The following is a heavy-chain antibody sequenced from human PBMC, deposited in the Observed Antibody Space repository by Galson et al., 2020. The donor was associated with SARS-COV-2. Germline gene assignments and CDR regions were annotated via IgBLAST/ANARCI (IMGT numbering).Heavy chain of an antibody. CDR1: GGTFTSYT. D-gene: IGHD3-10*01. CDR3: ARIASKIGSDF. V-gene: IGHV1-69*13. CDR2: IIPMLNIT. J-gene: IGHJ4*02. Sequence: SVKVSCKASGGTFTSYTLNWVRQAPGQGLEWLGRIIPMLNITYYAQHLQGRLTITADEYTSTTDMELSSLTSDDTAIYCARIASKIGSDFWGQGTLVSVSS.